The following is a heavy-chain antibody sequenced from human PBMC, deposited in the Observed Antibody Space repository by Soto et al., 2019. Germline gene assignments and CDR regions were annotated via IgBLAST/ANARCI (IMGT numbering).Heavy chain of an antibody. Sequence: GGSLRLSCAASGFTFSNAWFSWVRQAPGKGLEWVGRIKSKTDGGTTDYTAPVKGRFTISRDDSKNTLYLQMNSLKIEDTAVYYCTTGSTSTKNYCGQGTLVAVCS. CDR2: IKSKTDGGTT. CDR3: TTGSTSTKNY. CDR1: GFTFSNAW. J-gene: IGHJ4*02. V-gene: IGHV3-15*01.